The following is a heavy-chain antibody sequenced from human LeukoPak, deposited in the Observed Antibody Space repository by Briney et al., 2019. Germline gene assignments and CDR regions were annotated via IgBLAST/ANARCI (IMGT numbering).Heavy chain of an antibody. CDR1: GFTFSNFA. V-gene: IGHV3-23*01. J-gene: IGHJ4*02. Sequence: PGGSLRLSCAASGFTFSNFAMSWVRQAPGKGLECVSLISANGGATYYADVVKGRFTISRDYSKNALYLRMNSLRAADTAVYYCAHWGSSGPFDYWGQGTLVTVSS. CDR2: ISANGGAT. D-gene: IGHD6-6*01. CDR3: AHWGSSGPFDY.